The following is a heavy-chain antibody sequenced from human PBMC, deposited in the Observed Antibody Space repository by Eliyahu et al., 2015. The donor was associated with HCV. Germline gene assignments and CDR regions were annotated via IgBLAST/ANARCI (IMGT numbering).Heavy chain of an antibody. V-gene: IGHV1-2*02. CDR3: ARYRTFGGNFYFFDY. Sequence: QVQVVQSGPEVKKTGASVKVSCXXSAXTFTXYFIHWVRQAPGQGLEWXGWINPNNGASXAAQRFQGRVTMTRDTSVTTAYMEISSLKHDDTAVYYCARYRTFGGNFYFFDYWGQGTLLTVSS. D-gene: IGHD4-23*01. CDR2: INPNNGAS. J-gene: IGHJ4*02. CDR1: AXTFTXYF.